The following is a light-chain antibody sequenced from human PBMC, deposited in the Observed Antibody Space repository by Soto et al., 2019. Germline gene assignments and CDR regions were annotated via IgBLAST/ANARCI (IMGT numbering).Light chain of an antibody. V-gene: IGLV2-14*01. CDR3: SSYSISTAYL. J-gene: IGLJ1*01. Sequence: QSSLTQPASVSGSRGQSITISCTGTSSDVGGYDYVSWYQLHPGKAPKLMVFEVSNRPSGVSYRFSGSKSGNTASLTISGLQAEDEADYFCSSYSISTAYLFGPGTKVTVL. CDR1: SSDVGGYDY. CDR2: EVS.